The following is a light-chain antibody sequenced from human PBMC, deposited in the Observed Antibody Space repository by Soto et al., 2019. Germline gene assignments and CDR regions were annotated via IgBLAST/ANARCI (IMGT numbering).Light chain of an antibody. CDR3: QQYNNWHPIT. CDR1: QSVSSN. Sequence: VLKKSPATLSVSLGERATLSCRASQSVSSNLAWYQQKPGQAPRLLIYGASTRATGIPARFSGSGSGTEFTLTISSLQSEDFAVYYCQQYNNWHPITFGQGTRPEIK. V-gene: IGKV3-15*01. CDR2: GAS. J-gene: IGKJ5*01.